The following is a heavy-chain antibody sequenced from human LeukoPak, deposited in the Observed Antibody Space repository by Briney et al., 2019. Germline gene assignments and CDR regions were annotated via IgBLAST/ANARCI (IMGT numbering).Heavy chain of an antibody. CDR1: GFPFSSYG. V-gene: IGHV3-23*01. Sequence: GSLRLSCAASGFPFSSYGMTWLRQTPAKGLEWVSAISGSGETTYYSDSVKGRFTISRDNSKNTLFLQMNSLRVEDAAMYYCAKTHGYFDQWGQGTLVAVSP. CDR3: AKTHGYFDQ. CDR2: ISGSGETT. J-gene: IGHJ4*02. D-gene: IGHD3-22*01.